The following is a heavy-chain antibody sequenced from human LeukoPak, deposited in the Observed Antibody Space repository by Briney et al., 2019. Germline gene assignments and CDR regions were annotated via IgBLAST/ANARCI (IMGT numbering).Heavy chain of an antibody. V-gene: IGHV5-51*01. CDR2: IHPGDSET. CDR1: GYRFTSYW. D-gene: IGHD5-24*01. J-gene: IGHJ4*02. Sequence: GESLKISCKASGYRFTSYWIGWVRQVPGKGLECMGIIHPGDSETRYSPSFQGQVTISADTSTSTAYLQWSSLRASDTAMYYCARASRDGYNQNFDHWGQGTQVTVSS. CDR3: ARASRDGYNQNFDH.